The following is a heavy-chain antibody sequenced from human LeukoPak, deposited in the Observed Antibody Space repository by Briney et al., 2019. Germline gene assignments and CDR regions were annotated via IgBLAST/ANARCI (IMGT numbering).Heavy chain of an antibody. CDR2: VETRDSYS. CDR3: ARQGGGFDY. V-gene: IGHV5-10-1*01. Sequence: GESLKISCTGSGYSFTTYGISCMGHMPGKAQEWMGTVETRDSYSTYSPPSQGHDTISADKSISNATVQWSSLKASNTAMYYCARQGGGFDYWGQGTLVTVSS. CDR1: GYSFTTYG. J-gene: IGHJ4*02. D-gene: IGHD3-10*01.